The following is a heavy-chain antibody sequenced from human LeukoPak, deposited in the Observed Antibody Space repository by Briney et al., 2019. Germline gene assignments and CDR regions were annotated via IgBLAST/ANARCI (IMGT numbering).Heavy chain of an antibody. Sequence: PSETLSLTCDVSGGSISSGLYSWSWIRQPLGKGLEWVGYIYHTGSTYYNQSLKSRVTISVDTSKNQFSLRLSSVTAADTALYYCARLQYCSGTSCYWFDPWGQGTLVTVSS. CDR1: GGSISSGLYS. J-gene: IGHJ5*02. D-gene: IGHD2-2*01. CDR3: ARLQYCSGTSCYWFDP. CDR2: IYHTGST. V-gene: IGHV4-30-2*01.